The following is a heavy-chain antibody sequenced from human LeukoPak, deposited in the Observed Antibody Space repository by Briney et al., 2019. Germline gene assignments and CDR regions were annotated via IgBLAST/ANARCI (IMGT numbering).Heavy chain of an antibody. CDR2: IRYDGSNK. CDR1: GFTLSSRR. Sequence: GGSLRLSCAASGFTLSSRRMHWARQAPGKGLEWVAFIRYDGSNKYYADSVKGRFTISRDNSKNTLYLQMNSLRAEDTAVYYCAKDWGEVALADNWGQGTLVTVSS. CDR3: AKDWGEVALADN. J-gene: IGHJ4*02. D-gene: IGHD5-12*01. V-gene: IGHV3-30*02.